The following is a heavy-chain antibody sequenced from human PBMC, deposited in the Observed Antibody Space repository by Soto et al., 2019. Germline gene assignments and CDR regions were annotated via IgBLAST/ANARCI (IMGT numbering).Heavy chain of an antibody. CDR2: IFDNGNT. D-gene: IGHD1-1*01. J-gene: IGHJ2*01. Sequence: SETLSLTCSVSGGSLSSGCCSWSWMRLPPGKSLEWIGYIFDNGNTYYSTSLKSRVTMSVYTSRNQFSLRLASVSAADTSMYYCACLHGYNRFFDHWGRGFLVPVSS. CDR3: ACLHGYNRFFDH. V-gene: IGHV4-30-2*01. CDR1: GGSLSSGCCS.